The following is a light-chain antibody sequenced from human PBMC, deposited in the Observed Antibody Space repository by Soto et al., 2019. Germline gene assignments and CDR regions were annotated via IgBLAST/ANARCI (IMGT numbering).Light chain of an antibody. V-gene: IGKV1-5*01. CDR3: QQYKRYPWT. Sequence: DIRMTQSPSSLSAHVGERVTITCRASQSISSWLAWYQQKPGKAPKLLIYDASSLESGVPSRFSGSGSGTEFTLTISSLQPDEFATYYCQQYKRYPWTFGQGTKVDIK. J-gene: IGKJ1*01. CDR1: QSISSW. CDR2: DAS.